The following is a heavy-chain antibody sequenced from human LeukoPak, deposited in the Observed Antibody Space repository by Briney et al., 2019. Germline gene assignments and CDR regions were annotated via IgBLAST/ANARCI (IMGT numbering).Heavy chain of an antibody. Sequence: SVKVYCKVSGGPFGSDAITWVRQAPGQGLEWMAGIIPIFGTEFYAQKFQGRVTITADESTSTVYMELSSLRSDDTAVYFCASTTEWELLLPYDYWGQGTLVTVSS. CDR1: GGPFGSDA. D-gene: IGHD1-26*01. CDR3: ASTTEWELLLPYDY. V-gene: IGHV1-69*13. CDR2: IIPIFGTE. J-gene: IGHJ4*02.